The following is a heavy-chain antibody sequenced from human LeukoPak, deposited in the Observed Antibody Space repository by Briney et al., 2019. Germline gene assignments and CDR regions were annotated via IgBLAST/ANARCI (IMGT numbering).Heavy chain of an antibody. D-gene: IGHD6-19*01. V-gene: IGHV1-18*01. CDR1: GYTFTSYG. CDR3: ARAMYSSGVVSAFDI. J-gene: IGHJ3*02. Sequence: ASVKVSCKASGYTFTSYGISWVRQAPGQGLEWMGWISAYNGNTNYAQKLQGRVTMTTDTSTSTAYMELRSLRSDDTAVYYCARAMYSSGVVSAFDIWGQGTMVTVSS. CDR2: ISAYNGNT.